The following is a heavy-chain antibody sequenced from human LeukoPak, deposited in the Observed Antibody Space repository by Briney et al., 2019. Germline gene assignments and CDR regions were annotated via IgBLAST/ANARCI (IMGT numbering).Heavy chain of an antibody. CDR3: AKDQVNGGYYYYGMDV. J-gene: IGHJ6*02. CDR1: GFTFSSYA. CDR2: ISGSGGST. D-gene: IGHD2-21*01. Sequence: GGSLRLSCAASGFTFSSYAMSWVRQAPGKGLEWVSAISGSGGSTYYADSVMGRFTISRDNSKNTLYLQMNSLRAEDTAVYYCAKDQVNGGYYYYGMDVWGQGTTVTVSS. V-gene: IGHV3-23*01.